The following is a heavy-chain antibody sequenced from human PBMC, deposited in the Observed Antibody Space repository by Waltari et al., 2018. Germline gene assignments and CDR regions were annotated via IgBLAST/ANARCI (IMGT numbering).Heavy chain of an antibody. D-gene: IGHD1-26*01. V-gene: IGHV5-51*01. Sequence: EVQLVQSGAEVKKPGESLKISCKGSGYTFSDYWIAWVRQMPGEGLEWMGIIYPGDSKTRYSPSFQGQVSISADTSITTAYLQCSSLKASDSAMYYCARLARNGTYSYFDYWGQGTLVTVSS. CDR1: GYTFSDYW. CDR2: IYPGDSKT. CDR3: ARLARNGTYSYFDY. J-gene: IGHJ4*02.